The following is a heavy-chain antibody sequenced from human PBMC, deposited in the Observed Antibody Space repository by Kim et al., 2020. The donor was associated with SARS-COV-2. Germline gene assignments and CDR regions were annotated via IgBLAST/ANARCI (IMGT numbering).Heavy chain of an antibody. Sequence: SETLSLTCSVSGGSIIDSNHYWGCVRQSPAKGLEWMGSIYHSANTYFNPSLKSRISMSADTSKNHFSLKLLSVTAADTAVYYCARQRDGYNYEYGMDVWGQGTSVTVSS. CDR1: GGSIIDSNHY. D-gene: IGHD1-1*01. V-gene: IGHV4-39*01. J-gene: IGHJ6*02. CDR3: ARQRDGYNYEYGMDV. CDR2: IYHSANT.